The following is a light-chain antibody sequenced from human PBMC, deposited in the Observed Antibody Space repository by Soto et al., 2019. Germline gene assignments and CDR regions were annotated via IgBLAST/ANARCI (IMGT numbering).Light chain of an antibody. CDR2: QDT. V-gene: IGLV3-1*01. J-gene: IGLJ2*01. CDR1: KLGDKY. Sequence: SYVLTQPPSVSVSPGQTASITCSGDKLGDKYASWYQQKPGQSPVLVIYQDTKRPSGIPGRFSGSNSGNTATLTISGTQAMDEADYYCQAWDSSTGVFGGGTKVTVL. CDR3: QAWDSSTGV.